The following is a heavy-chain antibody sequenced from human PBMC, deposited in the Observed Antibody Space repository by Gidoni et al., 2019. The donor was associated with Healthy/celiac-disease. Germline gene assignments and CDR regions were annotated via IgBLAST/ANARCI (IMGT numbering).Heavy chain of an antibody. D-gene: IGHD6-13*01. V-gene: IGHV3-30*01. J-gene: IGHJ4*02. CDR3: ARDPSWYGGDYFDY. CDR1: GFTFSSYA. Sequence: QVQLVESGGGVVQPGRSLRLSCAASGFTFSSYAVHWVRQAPGKGLEWVAVISYDGSNKYYADSVKGRFTISRDNSKNTLYLQMNSLRAEDTAVYYCARDPSWYGGDYFDYWGQGTLVTVSS. CDR2: ISYDGSNK.